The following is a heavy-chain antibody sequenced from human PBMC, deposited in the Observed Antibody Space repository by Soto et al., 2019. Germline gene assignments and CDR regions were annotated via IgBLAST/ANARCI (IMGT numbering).Heavy chain of an antibody. Sequence: TLSVTCAVSGGSINSGGYSWSWIRQPPGKGLEFVGYISGGGGTYYNPSLKGRVTISVDRTRNQFSLSLTSVTAADAAVYFGVIERSARVATWGERTLV. CDR1: GGSINSGGYS. V-gene: IGHV4-30-2*01. CDR2: ISGGGGT. CDR3: VIERSARVAT. J-gene: IGHJ5*02.